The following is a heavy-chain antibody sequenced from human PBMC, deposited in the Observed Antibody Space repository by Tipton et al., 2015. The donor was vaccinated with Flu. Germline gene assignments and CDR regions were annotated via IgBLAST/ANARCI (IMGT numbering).Heavy chain of an antibody. V-gene: IGHV4-38-2*01. Sequence: TLSLTCAVSGDYISPDYFWGWIRQPPGKGLEWIATIHRSGSTKYNPSLKSRVTISVDTSKNQFSLEMRSVTAADMAVYYCARRDFSNYVSEPKNWFDRWGHGTLVTVSS. CDR2: IHRSGST. CDR1: GDYISPDYF. CDR3: ARRDFSNYVSEPKNWFDR. J-gene: IGHJ5*02. D-gene: IGHD4-11*01.